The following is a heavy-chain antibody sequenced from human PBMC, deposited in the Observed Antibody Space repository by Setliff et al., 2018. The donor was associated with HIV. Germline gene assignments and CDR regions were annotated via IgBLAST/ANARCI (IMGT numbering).Heavy chain of an antibody. Sequence: ASVKVSCKASGYIFTTHYIHWVRQAPGQGIEWMGISNPSGRSTSYAQKFRGRVTLTRDKSTTTVYMELSSLRSDDTAVYYCARGGRIDESRGYYHPLSYWGQGTLVTVSS. CDR2: SNPSGRST. D-gene: IGHD3-22*01. CDR3: ARGGRIDESRGYYHPLSY. V-gene: IGHV1-46*01. J-gene: IGHJ4*02. CDR1: GYIFTTHY.